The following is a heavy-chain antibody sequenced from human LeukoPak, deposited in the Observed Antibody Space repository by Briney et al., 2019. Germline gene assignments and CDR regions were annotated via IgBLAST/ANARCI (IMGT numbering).Heavy chain of an antibody. V-gene: IGHV3-11*01. Sequence: PGGSLRLSCAASGFTFSDYYMSWIRQAPGKGLEWVSYISSSGSTIYYADSVKGRFTISRDNAKNSLYLQMNSLRADDTAVYYCARVDTSVVVVAAGDYWGQGTLVTVSS. CDR3: ARVDTSVVVVAAGDY. J-gene: IGHJ4*02. CDR2: ISSSGSTI. CDR1: GFTFSDYY. D-gene: IGHD2-15*01.